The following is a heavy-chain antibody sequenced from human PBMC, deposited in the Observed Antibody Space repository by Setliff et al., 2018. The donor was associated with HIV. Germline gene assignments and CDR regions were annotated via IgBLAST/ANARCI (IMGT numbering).Heavy chain of an antibody. Sequence: PSETLSLTCTVSGVSINSGDYLWSWIRQHPGKGLEWIGYISYRGTSYYNPSFKSRVTMSMDTSKNQVSLKLSSVTAADTAVYYCARHVYSYGPNWFDPWSQRTLVSSPQ. J-gene: IGHJ5*02. CDR1: GVSINSGDYL. CDR2: ISYRGTS. CDR3: ARHVYSYGPNWFDP. V-gene: IGHV4-31*03. D-gene: IGHD5-18*01.